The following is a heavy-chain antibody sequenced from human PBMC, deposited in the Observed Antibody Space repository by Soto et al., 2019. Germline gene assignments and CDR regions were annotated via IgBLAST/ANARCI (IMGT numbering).Heavy chain of an antibody. D-gene: IGHD6-19*01. CDR1: GITFTSYW. J-gene: IGHJ4*02. CDR3: AGGIGWTEDY. CDR2: IKQDGSEK. Sequence: EVQLVESGGGLVQPGGSLRLSCEVSGITFTSYWMNWVRQAPGKGLEWVANIKQDGSEKNYVDSVKGRFTISRDNAKNSLYLGMNCLRAEDTAVDYCAGGIGWTEDYWGQGTLVTGSS. V-gene: IGHV3-7*04.